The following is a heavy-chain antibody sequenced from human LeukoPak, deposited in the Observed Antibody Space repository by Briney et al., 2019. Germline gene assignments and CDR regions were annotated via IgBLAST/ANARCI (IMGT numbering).Heavy chain of an antibody. D-gene: IGHD3-22*01. Sequence: GGSLRLSCAASGFAFRSYGMSWVRQAPGKGLDWVSAVIGSGGSTHYADSVTGRFTVSRDNSKNTLYLQMNSLRAEDTAVYYCAKDRYYDNSGDHYESEYWGQGTLVTVSS. CDR3: AKDRYYDNSGDHYESEY. V-gene: IGHV3-23*01. J-gene: IGHJ4*02. CDR2: VIGSGGST. CDR1: GFAFRSYG.